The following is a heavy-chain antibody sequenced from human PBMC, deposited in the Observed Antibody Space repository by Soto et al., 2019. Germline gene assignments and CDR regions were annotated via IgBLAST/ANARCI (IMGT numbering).Heavy chain of an antibody. CDR1: GFTFSTYS. CDR3: ARERGSSWTFDY. D-gene: IGHD6-13*01. CDR2: ISSSSTI. V-gene: IGHV3-48*01. Sequence: EVQLVESGGDLVQPGGSLRLSCAASGFTFSTYSMNWVRQAPGKGLGWVSSISSSSTIYYAASVKGRLTYSRDKVQNSLYLQMHSLRAEDTAVYYCARERGSSWTFDYWGQGTLVTVSS. J-gene: IGHJ4*02.